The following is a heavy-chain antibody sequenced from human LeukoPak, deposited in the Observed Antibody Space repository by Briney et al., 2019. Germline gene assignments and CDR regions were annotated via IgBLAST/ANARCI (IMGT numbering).Heavy chain of an antibody. J-gene: IGHJ4*02. CDR2: ISSSGSTI. V-gene: IGHV3-48*03. CDR1: GFTFSSYE. CDR3: ARGNGGNSCLDY. D-gene: IGHD4-23*01. Sequence: GGSLRLSCAASGFTFSSYEMNWVRQAPGKGLEWVSYISSSGSTIYYADSVKGRFTISRDNAKNSLYLQMSSLRAEDTAVYYCARGNGGNSCLDYWGQGTLVTVSS.